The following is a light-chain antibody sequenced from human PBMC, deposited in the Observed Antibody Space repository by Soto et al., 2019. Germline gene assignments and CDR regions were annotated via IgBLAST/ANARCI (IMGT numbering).Light chain of an antibody. CDR1: QSVSSY. Sequence: EIVLTQSPATLSFSPGERATLSCRASQSVSSYLAWYQQKPGQAPRLLIYDASNRATGIPARFSGSGSGTDFTLTISSLEPEDCAVYYCQQRSNWPPYTFDQGTKLEIK. CDR2: DAS. CDR3: QQRSNWPPYT. J-gene: IGKJ2*01. V-gene: IGKV3-11*01.